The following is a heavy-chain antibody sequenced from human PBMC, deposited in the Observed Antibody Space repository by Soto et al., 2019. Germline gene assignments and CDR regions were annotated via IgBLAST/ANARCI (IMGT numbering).Heavy chain of an antibody. CDR3: AHLAGLAHTDDF. V-gene: IGHV3-23*04. Sequence: EVHLVESGGGLVQPGGSLRLSCVASGFIFSTYAMSWVRQAPGKGLEWVSAISGGGDSTYYADSVKGRFTVSRDNSKNTLYLQMNSLRVEDTAIYVCAHLAGLAHTDDFWGQGTPVTVSS. J-gene: IGHJ4*02. CDR2: ISGGGDST. CDR1: GFIFSTYA. D-gene: IGHD3-9*01.